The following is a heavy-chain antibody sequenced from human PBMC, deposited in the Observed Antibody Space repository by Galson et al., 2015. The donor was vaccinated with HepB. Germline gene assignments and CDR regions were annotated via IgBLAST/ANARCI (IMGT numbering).Heavy chain of an antibody. V-gene: IGHV1-46*01. J-gene: IGHJ4*02. CDR2: INPSGGST. Sequence: SVKVSCKASGYTFTSYYMHWVRQAPGQGLEWMGIINPSGGSTSYAQKFQGRVTMTRDTSTSTVYMELSSLRSEDTAVYYCARDPNSSPAGWVFDYWGQGTLVTVSS. CDR1: GYTFTSYY. CDR3: ARDPNSSPAGWVFDY. D-gene: IGHD6-13*01.